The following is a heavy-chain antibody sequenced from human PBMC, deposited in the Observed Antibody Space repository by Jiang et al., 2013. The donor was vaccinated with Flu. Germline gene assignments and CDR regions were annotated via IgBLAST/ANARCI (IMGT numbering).Heavy chain of an antibody. CDR1: GGTFSNYG. V-gene: IGHV1-69*01. Sequence: SGAEVKKPGSSVKVSCKASGGTFSNYGISWVRQAPGQGLEWMGGIIPIFGTAEYAQKFQGRVTITADESTTTAYMELGSLRSEDTAVYYCARDRASSNPSKYYFYMDVWGKGTTVTVSS. CDR3: ARDRASSNPSKYYFYMDV. J-gene: IGHJ6*03. CDR2: IIPIFGTA. D-gene: IGHD1-14*01.